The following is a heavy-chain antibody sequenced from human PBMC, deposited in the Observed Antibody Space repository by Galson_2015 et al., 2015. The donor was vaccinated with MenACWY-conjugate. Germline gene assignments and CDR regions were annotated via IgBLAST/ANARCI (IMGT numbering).Heavy chain of an antibody. CDR1: GGSISSSSYY. D-gene: IGHD5-12*01. CDR2: IYYSGNT. V-gene: IGHV4-39*01. J-gene: IGHJ4*02. Sequence: ETLSLTCTVSGGSISSSSYYWGWIRQPPGKGLEWVGSIYYSGNTYYKPSLKSRVTISVDTSKNQFSLKLRSVTAADTAVYYCARGSGYSLRLDYWGQGTLVTVSS. CDR3: ARGSGYSLRLDY.